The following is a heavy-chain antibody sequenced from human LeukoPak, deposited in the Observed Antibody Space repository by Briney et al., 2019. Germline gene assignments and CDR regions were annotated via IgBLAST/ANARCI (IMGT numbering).Heavy chain of an antibody. V-gene: IGHV3-23*01. CDR1: GFTFSSYA. CDR3: AKDQAPRAARVIYFDY. CDR2: ISDGGVRT. D-gene: IGHD2-15*01. J-gene: IGHJ4*02. Sequence: GGSLRLSCAASGFTFSSYAMSWVRQAPGSGLEWVSGISDGGVRTYYADSVKGRFTISRDNSKNTLFLHMDSLRVEDTAVYYCAKDQAPRAARVIYFDYWGQGNLVTVSS.